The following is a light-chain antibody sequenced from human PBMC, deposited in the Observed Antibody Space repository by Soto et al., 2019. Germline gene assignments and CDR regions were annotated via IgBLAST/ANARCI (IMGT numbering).Light chain of an antibody. CDR1: QSIGSN. V-gene: IGKV3-15*01. J-gene: IGKJ5*01. CDR3: QQYNNWPIT. Sequence: EIVLKQTPATLSVYQRERAPLYCRASQSIGSNLAWYQQKPGQSPRLLIYGASTRATGLPARFSGSGSGTEFTLTISSLQSEDFALYYCQQYNNWPITFAQGTRLEIK. CDR2: GAS.